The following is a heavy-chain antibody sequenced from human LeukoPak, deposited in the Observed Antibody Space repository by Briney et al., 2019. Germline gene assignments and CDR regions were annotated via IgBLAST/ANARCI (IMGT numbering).Heavy chain of an antibody. D-gene: IGHD2-2*01. Sequence: GGSLRLSCAASEFTFSTYGMDWVRQAPGKGLEWVAYIRYDGSNKNYADSVKGRFTISRDNSKNTLYLQMSSLRAEDTAVYYCAKVVTGYCSTTSCPFDSWGQGTLVTVSS. CDR1: EFTFSTYG. CDR2: IRYDGSNK. V-gene: IGHV3-30*02. J-gene: IGHJ4*02. CDR3: AKVVTGYCSTTSCPFDS.